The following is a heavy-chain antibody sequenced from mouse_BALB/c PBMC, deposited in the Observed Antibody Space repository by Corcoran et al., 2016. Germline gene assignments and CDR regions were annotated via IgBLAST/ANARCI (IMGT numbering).Heavy chain of an antibody. CDR3: AREVPGGNPFDY. CDR1: GYTFTSYV. V-gene: IGHV1S136*01. D-gene: IGHD2-1*01. Sequence: EVQLQRSGPELVKPGASVKMSCKASGYTFTSYVIHWVKQKPGQGLEWIGYIYPYNAGTKYNEKFKGKATLTSDKSSSTAYMELSSLTSEDSAVYYCAREVPGGNPFDYWGQGTTLTVSS. CDR2: IYPYNAGT. J-gene: IGHJ2*01.